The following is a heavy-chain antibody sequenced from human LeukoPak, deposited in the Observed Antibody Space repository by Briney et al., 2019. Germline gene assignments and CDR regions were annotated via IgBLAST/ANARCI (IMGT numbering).Heavy chain of an antibody. CDR1: GGSISSSSYY. V-gene: IGHV4-39*01. CDR3: ARGITMIVVVIHDWYFDL. J-gene: IGHJ2*01. Sequence: SETLSLTCTVSGGSISSSSYYWGWIRQPPGKGLEWIGSIYYSGSTSYNPSLKSRVTISVDTSKNQFSLKLNSVTAADTAVYYCARGITMIVVVIHDWYFDLWGRGTLVTVSS. D-gene: IGHD3-22*01. CDR2: IYYSGST.